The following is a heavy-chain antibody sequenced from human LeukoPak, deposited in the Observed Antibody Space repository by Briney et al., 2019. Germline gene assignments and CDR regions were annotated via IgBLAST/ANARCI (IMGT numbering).Heavy chain of an antibody. Sequence: PGGSLRLSCAASGFTFSSYWMHWVRQVPGKGLVWVSRINSDGSSTSYADSVKGRFTSSRDNAKNTLYLQMNSLRAEDTAVYYCARDRESENSGLDVWGQGTTVTVSS. V-gene: IGHV3-74*01. CDR1: GFTFSSYW. CDR2: INSDGSST. J-gene: IGHJ6*02. CDR3: ARDRESENSGLDV.